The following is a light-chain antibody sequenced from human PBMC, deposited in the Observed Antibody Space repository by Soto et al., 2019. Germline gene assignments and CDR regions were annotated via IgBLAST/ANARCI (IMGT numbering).Light chain of an antibody. CDR2: EVS. Sequence: QSALTQPPSASGSPGQSVTISCTGTSSDVGGYNYVSWYQQHPGKAPKLMISEVSKRPSGVPDRFSGSKSGNTASLTVSGLQAEEGAGYYCSSYAGSNNLMFGGGTKLTVL. J-gene: IGLJ3*02. CDR1: SSDVGGYNY. V-gene: IGLV2-8*01. CDR3: SSYAGSNNLM.